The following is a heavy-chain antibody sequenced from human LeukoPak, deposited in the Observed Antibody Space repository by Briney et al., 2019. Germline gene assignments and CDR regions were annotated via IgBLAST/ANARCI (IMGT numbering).Heavy chain of an antibody. CDR1: GGSISSSSYY. V-gene: IGHV4-39*07. D-gene: IGHD3-10*01. J-gene: IGHJ4*02. Sequence: PSETLSLTCTVSGGSISSSSYYWGWIRQPPGKGLEWVGSIYYSGSTYYNPSLKSRVTISVDTSENQFSLKLSSVTAADTAVYYCARDGHYYGSGSYPFDYWGQGTLVTVSS. CDR2: IYYSGST. CDR3: ARDGHYYGSGSYPFDY.